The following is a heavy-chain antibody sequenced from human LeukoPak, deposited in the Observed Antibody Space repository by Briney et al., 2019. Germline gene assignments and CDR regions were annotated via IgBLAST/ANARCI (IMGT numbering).Heavy chain of an antibody. D-gene: IGHD6-13*01. J-gene: IGHJ4*02. CDR2: IRWNSDSI. V-gene: IGHV3-9*01. CDR1: GFTFDNYA. Sequence: PGGSLRLSCVASGFTFDNYAMHWVRQVPGKGLEWVSGIRWNSDSIVYADSVKGRFTISRDNPKNTLYLQMNSLRAEDTAVYYCARFGAATGDYLIDYWGQGTLVTVSS. CDR3: ARFGAATGDYLIDY.